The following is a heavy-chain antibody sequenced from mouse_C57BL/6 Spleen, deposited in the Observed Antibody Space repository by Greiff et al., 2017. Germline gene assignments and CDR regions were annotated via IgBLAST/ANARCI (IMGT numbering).Heavy chain of an antibody. V-gene: IGHV5-4*03. CDR3: ARGVYYYGSSYEDAMDY. CDR1: GFTFSSYA. J-gene: IGHJ4*01. Sequence: EVKVVESGGGLVKPGGSLKLSCAASGFTFSSYAMSWVRQTPEKRLEWVATISDGGSYTYYPDNVKGRFTISRDNAKNNLYLQMSHLKSEDTAMYYCARGVYYYGSSYEDAMDYWGQGTSVTVSS. CDR2: ISDGGSYT. D-gene: IGHD1-1*01.